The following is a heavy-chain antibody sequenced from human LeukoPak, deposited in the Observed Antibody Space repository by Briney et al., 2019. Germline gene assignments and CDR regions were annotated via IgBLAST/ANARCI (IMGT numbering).Heavy chain of an antibody. Sequence: GGSLRLSCSASGFTFSSYAMHWVRRAPGKGLEYVSAISSNGGSTYYADSVKGRFTISRDNSKNTLYLQMSNLRAEDTAVYYCVKDRGYSYGEGGYWGQGTLVTVSS. V-gene: IGHV3-64D*06. CDR1: GFTFSSYA. J-gene: IGHJ4*02. CDR2: ISSNGGST. CDR3: VKDRGYSYGEGGY. D-gene: IGHD5-18*01.